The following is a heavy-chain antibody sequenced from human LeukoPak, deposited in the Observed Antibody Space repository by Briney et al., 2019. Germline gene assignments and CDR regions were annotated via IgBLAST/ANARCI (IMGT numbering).Heavy chain of an antibody. J-gene: IGHJ4*02. Sequence: PGGSLRLSCAASGFTFSSYAMSWVRQAPGKGLEWVSGINTDGSTTSYADSVKGRFTISRDNAKNTVYLQMSSLRAEDTAVYYCAKESGYDVDLEYWGQGALVTVSS. CDR1: GFTFSSYA. V-gene: IGHV3-74*01. CDR2: INTDGSTT. CDR3: AKESGYDVDLEY. D-gene: IGHD5-12*01.